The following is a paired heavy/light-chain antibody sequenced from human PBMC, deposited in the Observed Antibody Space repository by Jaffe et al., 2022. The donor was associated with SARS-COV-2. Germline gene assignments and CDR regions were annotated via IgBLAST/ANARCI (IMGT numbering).Heavy chain of an antibody. CDR3: AKDEMDSPARIFDY. V-gene: IGHV3-23*04. Sequence: EVQLVDSGGGLVQPGGSLRLSCAASGFTFSDYAMNWVRQAPGKGLEWVSAVSGSGGNTYHADSVKGRFTISRDNSKNTLYLQMNSLRAEDTAVYYCAKDEMDSPARIFDYWGQGTLVTVSS. J-gene: IGHJ4*02. CDR1: GFTFSDYA. CDR2: VSGSGGNT. D-gene: IGHD2-2*03.
Light chain of an antibody. CDR3: CCRDSSGKGG. V-gene: IGLV3-19*01. J-gene: IGLJ3*02. Sequence: SSELTQDPAVSVALGQTVRITCQGDSLRSYYGSWYQQKPGQAPVLVIHGKNIRPSGIPDRFSGSSSGNTASLIITGAQAEDEADYYCCCRDSSGKGGFGGGTKLTVV. CDR1: SLRSYY. CDR2: GKN.